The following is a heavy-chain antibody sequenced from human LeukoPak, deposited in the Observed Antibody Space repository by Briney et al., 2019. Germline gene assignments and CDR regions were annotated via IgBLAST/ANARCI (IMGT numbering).Heavy chain of an antibody. CDR3: ARGRDGYKY. D-gene: IGHD5-24*01. Sequence: PGGSLRLSCAASGYTFSDYYMSWIRQAPDEGLEWVSYTSSRGKTVHYADSVKGRFTTSRDNAEMSLYLQMDSLRAEDTAIYFCARGRDGYKYWGPGTRVTVSS. CDR2: TSSRGKTV. J-gene: IGHJ4*02. CDR1: GYTFSDYY. V-gene: IGHV3-11*01.